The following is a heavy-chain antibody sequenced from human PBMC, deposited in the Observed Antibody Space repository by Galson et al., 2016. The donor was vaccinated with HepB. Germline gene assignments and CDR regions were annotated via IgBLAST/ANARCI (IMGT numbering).Heavy chain of an antibody. D-gene: IGHD7-27*01. CDR1: RFMSRRSS. Sequence: SLTLSCAAPRFMSRRSSPSSVRPCPGHGLAWPPLLDEGRCATCSLNTSPGRFSISRDNAKNTLFLEMTSLRPEDTAVYFCARGRSPWSGAGGSYDSWGHGTLVAVSS. V-gene: IGHV3-7*01. CDR3: ARGRSPWSGAGGSYDS. J-gene: IGHJ4*03. CDR2: LDEGRCAT.